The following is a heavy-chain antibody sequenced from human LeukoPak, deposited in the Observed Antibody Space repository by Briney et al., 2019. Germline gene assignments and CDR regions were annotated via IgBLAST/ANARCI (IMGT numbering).Heavy chain of an antibody. CDR1: GFTFSSYW. D-gene: IGHD6-13*01. Sequence: PGGSLRLSCAASGFTFSSYWMSWVRQAPGKGLEWVANIKQDGSEKYYVDSVKGRFTISRDNAKNSLYLQMNSLRAEDTAVYYCAKTGYSSSWFYYYYYYMDVWGKGTPVTVSS. CDR2: IKQDGSEK. CDR3: AKTGYSSSWFYYYYYYMDV. V-gene: IGHV3-7*01. J-gene: IGHJ6*03.